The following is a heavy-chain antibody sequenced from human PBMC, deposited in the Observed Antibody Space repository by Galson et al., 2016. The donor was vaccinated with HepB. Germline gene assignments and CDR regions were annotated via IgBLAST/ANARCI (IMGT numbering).Heavy chain of an antibody. CDR3: ARGPRRHKIWSGFHSNWFDP. D-gene: IGHD3-3*01. J-gene: IGHJ5*02. V-gene: IGHV1-69*06. CDR1: GDSLRNYA. Sequence: SVKVSCKASGDSLRNYAVSWVRQAPGQGLEWMGGIIPMFGTTNYAQNFQGRVTITADKPTNTVYMELSSLRSEDTAVFYCARGPRRHKIWSGFHSNWFDPWGQGTQVTVSS. CDR2: IIPMFGTT.